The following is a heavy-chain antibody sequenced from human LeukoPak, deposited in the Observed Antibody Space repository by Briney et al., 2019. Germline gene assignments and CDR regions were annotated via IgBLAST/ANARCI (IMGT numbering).Heavy chain of an antibody. V-gene: IGHV7-4-1*02. J-gene: IGHJ6*02. CDR1: GYTFTSYA. CDR2: INTNTGNP. D-gene: IGHD3-10*01. Sequence: ASVKVSCKASGYTFTSYAMNWVRQAPGQGLEWMGWINTNTGNPTYAQGFTGRFVFSLDTSVSTAYLQISSLKAEDTAVYYCARVAHGEFDYYGMDVWGQGTTVTVSS. CDR3: ARVAHGEFDYYGMDV.